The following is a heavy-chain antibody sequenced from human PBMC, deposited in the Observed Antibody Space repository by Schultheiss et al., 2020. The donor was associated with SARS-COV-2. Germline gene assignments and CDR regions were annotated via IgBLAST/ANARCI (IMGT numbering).Heavy chain of an antibody. CDR2: IYYSGST. Sequence: LSLTCTVSGGSISSYYWSWIRQPPGKGLEWIGYIYYSGSTNYNPSLKSRVTISVDRSKNQFSLKLSSVTAADTAVYYCARSSTRGGDYFDYWGQGTLVTVSS. CDR3: ARSSTRGGDYFDY. CDR1: GGSISSYY. D-gene: IGHD2-2*01. J-gene: IGHJ4*02. V-gene: IGHV4-59*12.